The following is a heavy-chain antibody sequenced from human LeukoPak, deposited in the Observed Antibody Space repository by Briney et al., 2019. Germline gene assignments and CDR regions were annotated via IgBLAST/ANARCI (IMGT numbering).Heavy chain of an antibody. CDR1: GFTFSSYG. CDR3: AKALILRGYYFDY. D-gene: IGHD3-9*01. CDR2: IRYDGSNK. Sequence: GGSLRLSCAASGFTFSSYGMHWVRQAPGKGLEWVAFIRYDGSNKYYADSVKGRFTISRDNPKNTLYLQMNSLRAEDTAVYYCAKALILRGYYFDYWGQGTLVTVSS. V-gene: IGHV3-30*02. J-gene: IGHJ4*02.